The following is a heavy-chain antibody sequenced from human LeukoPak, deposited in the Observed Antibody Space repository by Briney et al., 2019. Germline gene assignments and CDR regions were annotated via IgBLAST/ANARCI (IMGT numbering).Heavy chain of an antibody. J-gene: IGHJ2*01. CDR2: IYYSGST. CDR1: GGSISSYY. D-gene: IGHD6-6*01. CDR3: ARVSRAARKGYFDL. V-gene: IGHV4-59*12. Sequence: SETLSLTCTVSGGSISSYYWSWIRQPPGKGLEWIGYIYYSGSTNYNPSLKSRVTISVDTSKNQFSLKLSSVTAADTAVYYCARVSRAARKGYFDLWGRGTLVTVSS.